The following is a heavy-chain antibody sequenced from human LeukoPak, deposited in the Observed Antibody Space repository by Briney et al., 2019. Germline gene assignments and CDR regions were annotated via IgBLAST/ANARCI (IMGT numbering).Heavy chain of an antibody. CDR3: TRLVTETGSFFDY. V-gene: IGHV1-46*01. D-gene: IGHD1-26*01. CDR1: GYTFTNYY. J-gene: IGHJ4*02. CDR2: INPSGGST. Sequence: ASVKVSCKASGYTFTNYYMHWVRQAPEQGLEWMGIINPSGGSTNYAQKFQGRVTMTRDTSTSTVYMELSSLRCEDTAVYYCTRLVTETGSFFDYWGQGTLVTVSS.